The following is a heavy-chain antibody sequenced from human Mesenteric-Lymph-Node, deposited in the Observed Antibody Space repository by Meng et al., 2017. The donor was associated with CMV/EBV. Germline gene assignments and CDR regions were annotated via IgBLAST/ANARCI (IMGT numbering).Heavy chain of an antibody. J-gene: IGHJ4*02. CDR3: ASRALGGYFDWLLFY. Sequence: SGDTFTSYAMNWVRQAPGQGLEWMGWINTNTGNPTYAQGFTGRLVFSLDTSVSTAYLQISSLKAEDTAVYYCASRALGGYFDWLLFYWGQGTLVTVSS. CDR1: GDTFTSYA. V-gene: IGHV7-4-1*02. D-gene: IGHD3-9*01. CDR2: INTNTGNP.